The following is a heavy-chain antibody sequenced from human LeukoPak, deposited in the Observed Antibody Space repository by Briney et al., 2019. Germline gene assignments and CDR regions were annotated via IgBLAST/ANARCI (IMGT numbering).Heavy chain of an antibody. D-gene: IGHD3-9*01. Sequence: SETLSLTCTVPGDSVSDTIYYWGWIRQPPGQALQWIGNIYYTGSTYYNPSLRSRVTMSVDTSKNQFSLKMSSVTAADTAVYYCARLSKGRFFDYVFDFGGKGTLLTVSS. V-gene: IGHV4-39*01. J-gene: IGHJ4*02. CDR3: ARLSKGRFFDYVFDF. CDR2: IYYTGST. CDR1: GDSVSDTIYY.